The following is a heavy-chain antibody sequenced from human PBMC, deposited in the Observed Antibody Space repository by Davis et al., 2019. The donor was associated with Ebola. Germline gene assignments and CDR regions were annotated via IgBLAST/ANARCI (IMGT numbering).Heavy chain of an antibody. CDR3: ARRAVPAASYWYFDL. D-gene: IGHD2-2*01. CDR2: INSDGSSP. J-gene: IGHJ2*01. CDR1: GFTFSSYA. Sequence: PGGSLRLSCAASGFTFSSYAMSWVRQAPGKGLLWVSRINSDGSSPSYADSVKGRFTISRDNAKNTLYLQMNSLRAEDTAVYYCARRAVPAASYWYFDLWGRGTLVTVSS. V-gene: IGHV3-74*01.